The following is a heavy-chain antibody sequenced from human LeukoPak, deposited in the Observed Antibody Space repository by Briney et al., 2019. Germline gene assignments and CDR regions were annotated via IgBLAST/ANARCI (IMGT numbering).Heavy chain of an antibody. CDR3: AKEGYYYLDV. CDR2: IRYDGSNE. V-gene: IGHV3-30*02. Sequence: GGSLRLSCAASGFTFNTYGIHWVRQAPDKGLEWVSFIRYDGSNECYADPVKGRFTISRDNSKNTLYLQMNSLRPEDTAVYYCAKEGYYYLDVWGKGTTVTTSS. J-gene: IGHJ6*03. CDR1: GFTFNTYG.